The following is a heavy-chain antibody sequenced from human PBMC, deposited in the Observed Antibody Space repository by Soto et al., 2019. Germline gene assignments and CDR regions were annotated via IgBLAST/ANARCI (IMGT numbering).Heavy chain of an antibody. J-gene: IGHJ6*02. CDR2: ISASGDSA. D-gene: IGHD3-10*01. V-gene: IGHV3-23*01. CDR1: GFAFSSYA. Sequence: EVQLLESGGNLVQPGGSLRLSCAASGFAFSSYAMNWVRQAPGKGLEWVSGISASGDSAYYADSVKGRFTISRDNSKNTLYLKRNGLRAEDTAVYYCAKVRERYISGSYVLIGDYGMDVWGQGTTVTVSS. CDR3: AKVRERYISGSYVLIGDYGMDV.